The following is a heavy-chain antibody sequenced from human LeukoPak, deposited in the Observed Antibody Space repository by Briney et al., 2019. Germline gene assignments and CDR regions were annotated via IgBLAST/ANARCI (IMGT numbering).Heavy chain of an antibody. CDR3: AGDCSSTSCSGSFFDY. D-gene: IGHD2-2*01. CDR2: IYYSGST. Sequence: SETLSLTCTVPGGSISSYYWSWIRQPPGKGLEWIGYIYYSGSTNYNPSLKSRVTISVDTSKNQFSLKLSSVTAADTAVYYCAGDCSSTSCSGSFFDYWGQGTLVTVSS. J-gene: IGHJ4*02. CDR1: GGSISSYY. V-gene: IGHV4-59*01.